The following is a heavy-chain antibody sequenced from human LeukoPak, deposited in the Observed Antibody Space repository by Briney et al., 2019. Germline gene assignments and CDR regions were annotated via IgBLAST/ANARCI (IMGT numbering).Heavy chain of an antibody. V-gene: IGHV3-74*01. Sequence: GGSLRLSCAASGFTFSNYWMHWVRHAPGKGLLCVSSINADGSLTSYADSVKGRFTISRDNAKNTVYLQMSSLRVEDTAVYYCVRLESEWGQGTLVTVSS. D-gene: IGHD5-24*01. CDR1: GFTFSNYW. CDR2: INADGSLT. J-gene: IGHJ4*02. CDR3: VRLESE.